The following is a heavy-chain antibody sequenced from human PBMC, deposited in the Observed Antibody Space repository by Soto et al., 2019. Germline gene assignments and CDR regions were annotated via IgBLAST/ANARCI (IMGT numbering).Heavy chain of an antibody. V-gene: IGHV3-53*01. CDR1: GFTVSSNY. D-gene: IGHD4-17*01. J-gene: IGHJ3*02. CDR2: IYSGGST. CDR3: ARDSTDVYGDYGAFDI. Sequence: PGGSLRLSCAASGFTVSSNYMSWVRQAPGKGLEWVSVIYSGGSTYYADSVKGRFTISRDNSKNTLYLQMNSLRAEDTAVYYCARDSTDVYGDYGAFDIWGQGTMVTVSS.